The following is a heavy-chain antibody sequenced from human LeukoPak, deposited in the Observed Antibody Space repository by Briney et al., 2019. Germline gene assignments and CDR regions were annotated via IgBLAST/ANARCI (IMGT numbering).Heavy chain of an antibody. CDR2: IYYSGST. V-gene: IGHV4-39*07. CDR3: ARGNGWFFY. D-gene: IGHD6-19*01. Sequence: PLETLSLTCTVSGGSISSSSYYWGRIRQPPGKGLEWIGSIYYSGSTYYNPSLNSRVTISIDTSENQFSLRLSSVTAADTAVYYCARGNGWFFYWGQGTLVTVSS. CDR1: GGSISSSSYY. J-gene: IGHJ4*02.